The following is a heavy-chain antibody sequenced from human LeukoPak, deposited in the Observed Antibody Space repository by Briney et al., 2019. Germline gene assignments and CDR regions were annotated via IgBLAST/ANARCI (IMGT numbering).Heavy chain of an antibody. V-gene: IGHV3-74*01. D-gene: IGHD2-2*01. CDR1: GFTFSSYW. CDR3: ARGYCSSTSCLSRFADY. CDR2: INSDGSTT. Sequence: PGGSLRLSCAASGFTFSSYWMHWVRQAPGKGLVWVSRINSDGSTTTYADSVKGRFTISRDNAENTLYLQMNSLRAEDTAVYFCARGYCSSTSCLSRFADYWGQGALVTVSS. J-gene: IGHJ4*02.